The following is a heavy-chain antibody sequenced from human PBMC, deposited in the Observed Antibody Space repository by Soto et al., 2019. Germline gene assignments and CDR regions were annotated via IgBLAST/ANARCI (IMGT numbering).Heavy chain of an antibody. CDR1: GDSMATGGHY. D-gene: IGHD3-16*01. CDR2: VYYSGAT. Sequence: SETLSLTCTVSGDSMATGGHYYDWIRQVPGKGLEWIGYVYYSGATHYTPSLRARATISRDTSKNQFSLRLISVTAADTALYYCARDKDLQPTVWGFWGQGIQVTVSS. V-gene: IGHV4-31*03. J-gene: IGHJ4*02. CDR3: ARDKDLQPTVWGF.